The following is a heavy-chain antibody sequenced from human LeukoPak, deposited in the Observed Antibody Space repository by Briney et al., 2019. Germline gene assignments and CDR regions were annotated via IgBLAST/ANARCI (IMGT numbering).Heavy chain of an antibody. J-gene: IGHJ4*02. D-gene: IGHD5-12*01. CDR2: INQDGSEE. CDR1: GFTFSNYW. Sequence: PGGSLRLSCAASGFTFSNYWMTWVRQAPGKGLEWVAYINQDGSEEHYMDSVKARFTISRDNAKNSLSLQMNSLRAEDTAVYYCVRDGGVSGYDLLDYWGQGTLVTVSS. V-gene: IGHV3-7*01. CDR3: VRDGGVSGYDLLDY.